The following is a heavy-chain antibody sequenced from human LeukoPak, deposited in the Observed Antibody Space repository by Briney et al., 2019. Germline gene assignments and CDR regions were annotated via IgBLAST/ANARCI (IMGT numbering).Heavy chain of an antibody. CDR1: GYSISSGYY. V-gene: IGHV4-38-2*01. D-gene: IGHD1-26*01. J-gene: IGHJ3*02. Sequence: SSETLSLTCAVSGYSISSGYYWGWIRQPPGKGLEWIGSIYHSGSTYYNPSLKSRVTISVDTSKNQFSLKLSSVTAADTAVYYCASVVGASGAFDIWGQGTMVTVSS. CDR2: IYHSGST. CDR3: ASVVGASGAFDI.